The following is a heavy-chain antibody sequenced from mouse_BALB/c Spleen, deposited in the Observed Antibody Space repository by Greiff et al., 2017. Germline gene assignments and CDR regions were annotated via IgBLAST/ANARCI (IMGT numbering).Heavy chain of an antibody. CDR2: IDPANGNT. Sequence: VHVKQSGAELVKPGASVKLSCTASGFNIKDTYMHWVKQRPEQGLEWIGRIDPANGNTKYDPKFQGKATITADTSSNTAYLQLSSLTSEDTAVYYCARGWFAYWGQGTLVTVSA. CDR3: ARGWFAY. V-gene: IGHV14-3*02. CDR1: GFNIKDTY. J-gene: IGHJ3*01.